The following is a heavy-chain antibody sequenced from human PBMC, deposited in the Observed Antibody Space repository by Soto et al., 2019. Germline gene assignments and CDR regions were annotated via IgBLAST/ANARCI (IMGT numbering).Heavy chain of an antibody. J-gene: IGHJ6*02. V-gene: IGHV3-33*01. CDR2: IWYDGSNK. CDR1: GFTFSSYG. D-gene: IGHD3-3*01. Sequence: GGSLRLSCAASGFTFSSYGMHWVRQAPGKGLEWVAVIWYDGSNKYYADSVKGRFTISRDNSKNTLYLQMNSLRAEDTAVYYCARDGFLEWPNRYYGMDVWGQGTTVTVSS. CDR3: ARDGFLEWPNRYYGMDV.